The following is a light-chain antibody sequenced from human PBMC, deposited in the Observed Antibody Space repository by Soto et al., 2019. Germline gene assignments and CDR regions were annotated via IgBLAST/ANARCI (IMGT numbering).Light chain of an antibody. CDR2: AVS. Sequence: DIQMTQSPSSLSASVGDRVTITCRASQIIITYLNWYQQKPGKPPKLLMYAVSSLQSGAPSRFSGSGSGTDFTLTISSLQSEDFATYFCQQSYNFPRTFGQGTKLEI. CDR1: QIIITY. CDR3: QQSYNFPRT. J-gene: IGKJ2*01. V-gene: IGKV1-39*01.